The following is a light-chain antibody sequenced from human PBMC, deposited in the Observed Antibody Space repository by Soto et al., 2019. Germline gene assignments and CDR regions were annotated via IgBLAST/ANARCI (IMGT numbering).Light chain of an antibody. CDR3: QQYYSAPRT. CDR1: QSVLYSSNNKNY. CDR2: WAS. Sequence: DIVMTQSPDSLAVSLGERATINCKSSQSVLYSSNNKNYLAWYQQKPGQPPKLLIYWASTRASGVPDRLSGSGSGTDFTLTISDLQAEDVAVYFCQQYYSAPRTFGQGTKVEIK. J-gene: IGKJ1*01. V-gene: IGKV4-1*01.